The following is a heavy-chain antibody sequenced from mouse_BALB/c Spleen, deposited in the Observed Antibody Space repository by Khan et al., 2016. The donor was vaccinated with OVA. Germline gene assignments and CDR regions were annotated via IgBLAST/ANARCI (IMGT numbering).Heavy chain of an antibody. Sequence: EVELVESGGDLVKPGGFLKLSCAASGFTFSTYGMSWVRQTPDMRLEWVATISSGGHYTYYPDSVKGRFTISRDNAKNTLYLQMSSLKSEDTAIYYCASLTYYYNCEGFAYWGQGTLVTVSA. V-gene: IGHV5-6*01. D-gene: IGHD1-1*01. CDR1: GFTFSTYG. J-gene: IGHJ3*01. CDR3: ASLTYYYNCEGFAY. CDR2: ISSGGHYT.